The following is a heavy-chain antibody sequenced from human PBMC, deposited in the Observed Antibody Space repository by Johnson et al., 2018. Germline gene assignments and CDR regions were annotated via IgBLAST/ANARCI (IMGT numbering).Heavy chain of an antibody. CDR1: RLTFRTYG. Sequence: VQLGQSGGGVAQPGRSLRLSCVADRLTFRTYGMHWVRQAPGKGLEWVALISSDGSNKHYDDSVKGRFTISRDNSRNTLYPQMNSLRTEDTAIYYCARGSRWHFDSWGQGTLVTVSS. CDR3: ARGSRWHFDS. D-gene: IGHD5-24*01. V-gene: IGHV3-30*03. CDR2: ISSDGSNK. J-gene: IGHJ4*02.